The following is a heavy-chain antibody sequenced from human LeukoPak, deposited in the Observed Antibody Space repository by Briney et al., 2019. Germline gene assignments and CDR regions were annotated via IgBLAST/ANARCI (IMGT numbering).Heavy chain of an antibody. Sequence: ASVKVSCKVSGYTLTELSMHWVRQAPGKWLEWMGGFDPEDGETIYAQKFQGRVTMTEDTSTDTAYMELSSLRSEDTAVYYCATDLITIFGVAHDAFDIWGQGTMVTVSS. CDR2: FDPEDGET. CDR3: ATDLITIFGVAHDAFDI. CDR1: GYTLTELS. V-gene: IGHV1-24*01. J-gene: IGHJ3*02. D-gene: IGHD3-3*01.